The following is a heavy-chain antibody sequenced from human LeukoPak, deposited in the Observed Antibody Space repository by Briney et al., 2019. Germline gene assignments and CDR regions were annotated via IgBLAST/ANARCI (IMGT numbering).Heavy chain of an antibody. V-gene: IGHV4-34*01. CDR2: INHSGST. D-gene: IGHD3-22*01. CDR1: GGSISSYY. CDR3: ARHASKYYDSSGTYNYYFDY. J-gene: IGHJ4*02. Sequence: PSETLSLTCTVSGGSISSYYWSWIRQPPGKGLEWIGEINHSGSTNYNPSLKSRVTISVDTSKNQFSLKLSSVTAADTAVYYCARHASKYYDSSGTYNYYFDYWGQGTLVTVSS.